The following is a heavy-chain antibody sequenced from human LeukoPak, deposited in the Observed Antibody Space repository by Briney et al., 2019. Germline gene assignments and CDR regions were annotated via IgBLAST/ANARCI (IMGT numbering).Heavy chain of an antibody. D-gene: IGHD3-22*01. J-gene: IGHJ4*02. CDR2: IYYSGST. Sequence: SETLSLTCTVSGGSISSSSYYWGWIRQPPGKGLEWIGSIYYSGSTYYNPSLKSRVAISVDTSKNQFSLKLSSVTAADTAVYYCARGGGSLVVVITYDYWGQGTLVTVSS. CDR1: GGSISSSSYY. CDR3: ARGGGSLVVVITYDY. V-gene: IGHV4-39*07.